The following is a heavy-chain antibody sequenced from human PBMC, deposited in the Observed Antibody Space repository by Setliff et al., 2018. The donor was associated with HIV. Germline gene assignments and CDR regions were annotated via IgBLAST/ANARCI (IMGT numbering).Heavy chain of an antibody. Sequence: ASETLSLTCTVSGGSMSSYYWSWIRQPPGKGLEWIGSIYYTGSTDYNPSLMSRVTISLDTPKNQFSLQLNSVIAADTAVYYCARNRVPSSLWGQGTLVTVSA. V-gene: IGHV4-59*01. CDR3: ARNRVPSSL. CDR2: IYYTGST. D-gene: IGHD3-10*01. CDR1: GGSMSSYY. J-gene: IGHJ4*02.